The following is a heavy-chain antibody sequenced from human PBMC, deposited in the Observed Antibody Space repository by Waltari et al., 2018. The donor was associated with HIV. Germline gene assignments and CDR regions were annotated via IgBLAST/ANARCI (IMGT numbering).Heavy chain of an antibody. V-gene: IGHV4-39*01. CDR3: ARAVQGYCSGGSCENYFDY. D-gene: IGHD2-15*01. Sequence: QLQLQESGPGLVKPSETLSLTCTVSGGSISSSSYYWGWIRQPPGKGLEWIWSIYYSGSTYYNPSLKSRVTISVDTSKNQFSLKLSSVTAADTAVYYCARAVQGYCSGGSCENYFDYWGQGTLVTVSS. CDR1: GGSISSSSYY. J-gene: IGHJ4*02. CDR2: IYYSGST.